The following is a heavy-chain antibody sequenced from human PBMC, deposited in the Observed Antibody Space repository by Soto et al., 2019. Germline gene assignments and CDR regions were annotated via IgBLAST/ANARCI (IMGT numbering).Heavy chain of an antibody. J-gene: IGHJ4*02. CDR3: FRDTNSGWHLKDH. CDR2: ISWNSGSI. D-gene: IGHD3-9*01. V-gene: IGHV3-9*01. CDR1: GFTFDDHG. Sequence: EVDLVESGGSLAQPGRSLRLSCVASGFTFDDHGMHWVRQIPGRGLEWVSGISWNSGSIGYAESVKGRFTIFRDNAKNSLYLEMNSLRQEDTALYYCFRDTNSGWHLKDHWGQGVQVSVSS.